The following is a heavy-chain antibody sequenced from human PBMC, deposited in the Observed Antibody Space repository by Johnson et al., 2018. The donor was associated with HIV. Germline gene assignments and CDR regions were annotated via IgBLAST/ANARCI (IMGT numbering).Heavy chain of an antibody. CDR2: IRSDGVNK. V-gene: IGHV3-30*02. J-gene: IGHJ3*02. CDR3: ARGKKQWLDEDAFDI. D-gene: IGHD6-19*01. Sequence: QVQLVESGGGVVQPGGSLRLSCAASGFTFRIYDMQWVRQAPGKGLEWLAYIRSDGVNKQYTDSVKGRFTISRDNSKNTLYLQMNSLRAEDTAVYYCARGKKQWLDEDAFDIWGQGTMVTVSS. CDR1: GFTFRIYD.